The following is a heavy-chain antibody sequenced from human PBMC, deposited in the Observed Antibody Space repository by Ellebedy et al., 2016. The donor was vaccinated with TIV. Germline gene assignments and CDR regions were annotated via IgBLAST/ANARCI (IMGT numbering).Heavy chain of an antibody. J-gene: IGHJ6*02. D-gene: IGHD6-19*01. CDR2: ISDSGSMI. V-gene: IGHV3-11*01. CDR1: GFSSSDYY. CDR3: ARISSGRSFYGMGV. Sequence: GGSLRLXXAASGFSSSDYYMSWIRQAPGKGLEWVSYISDSGSMIHYADSVKGRFTISRDNSKNSLYLQMNNLRAEDTAVYYCARISSGRSFYGMGVWGQGTTVTVSS.